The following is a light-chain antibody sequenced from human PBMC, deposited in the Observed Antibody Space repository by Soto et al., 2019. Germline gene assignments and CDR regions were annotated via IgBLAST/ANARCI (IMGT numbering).Light chain of an antibody. CDR3: QSYDSSLSRYV. V-gene: IGLV1-40*01. CDR2: TNT. J-gene: IGLJ1*01. CDR1: SSNFGAGYD. Sequence: QSVLTQPPSVPGAPGQRVTISCTGGSSNFGAGYDVHWYQQLPGTAPKLLIHTNTNRPSGVPDRFSGSKSDASASLAITGLQAEDEADYYCQSYDSSLSRYVFGTGTKLTVL.